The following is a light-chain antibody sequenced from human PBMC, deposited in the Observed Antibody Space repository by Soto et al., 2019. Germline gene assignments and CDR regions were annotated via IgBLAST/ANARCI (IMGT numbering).Light chain of an antibody. V-gene: IGKV3-11*01. J-gene: IGKJ2*01. CDR1: QSVSGY. CDR3: QQHNNGPEVYT. Sequence: EIVLTQSPATLSLSPGERATLSCRASQSVSGYLAWYQHKRGQAPRLLIYDASNRATGIPARFSGSRSGTEFTLTIRRLEPEDFAVYYCQQHNNGPEVYTFGQGTKLEIK. CDR2: DAS.